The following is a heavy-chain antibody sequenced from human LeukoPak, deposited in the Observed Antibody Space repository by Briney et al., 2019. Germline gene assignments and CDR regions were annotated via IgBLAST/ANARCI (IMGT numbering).Heavy chain of an antibody. D-gene: IGHD1-26*01. CDR3: ARVVSYMGIDY. CDR2: IYTSEST. V-gene: IGHV4-61*02. CDR1: GGSISSGSYY. J-gene: IGHJ4*02. Sequence: SETLSLTCTVSGGSISSGSYYWSWIRQPAWKGLQWIGRIYTSESTNSNHSLKTRVTISVNTSKNQFSLKLSSVTAADTAVYYCARVVSYMGIDYWGQGTLVTVSS.